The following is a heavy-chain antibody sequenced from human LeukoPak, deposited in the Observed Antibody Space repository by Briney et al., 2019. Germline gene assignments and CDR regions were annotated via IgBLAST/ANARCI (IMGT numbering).Heavy chain of an antibody. J-gene: IGHJ4*02. CDR2: IWYDGSNK. CDR3: AISSTVTTLFDY. Sequence: SGGSLRLSCAASGFTFSSYGMHWVRQAPGKGLEWVAVIWYDGSNKYYADSVKGRFTISRDNSKNTLYLQMNSLRAEDTAVYYCAISSTVTTLFDYWGQGTLVTVSS. V-gene: IGHV3-33*01. CDR1: GFTFSSYG. D-gene: IGHD4-17*01.